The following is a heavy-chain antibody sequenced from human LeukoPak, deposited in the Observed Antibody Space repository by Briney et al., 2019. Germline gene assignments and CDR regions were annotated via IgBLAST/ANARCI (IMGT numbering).Heavy chain of an antibody. D-gene: IGHD1-26*01. V-gene: IGHV4-59*08. CDR1: GGSISSYY. Sequence: SETLSLTCTVSGGSISSYYWSWIRQPPGKGLEWIGYIYYSGSTNYNPSFKSRVTISIDTSKNQFSLRLNSVTAADTAMYYCAKSGGYGLIDYWGQGTRVTVSS. J-gene: IGHJ4*02. CDR2: IYYSGST. CDR3: AKSGGYGLIDY.